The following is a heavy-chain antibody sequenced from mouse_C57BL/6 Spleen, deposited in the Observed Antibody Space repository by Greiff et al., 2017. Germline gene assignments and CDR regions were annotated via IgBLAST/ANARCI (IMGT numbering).Heavy chain of an antibody. V-gene: IGHV1-42*01. CDR3: ARGYGTSFDY. CDR1: GYSFTGYY. D-gene: IGHD2-1*01. Sequence: EVKLVESGPELVKPGASVKISCKASGYSFTGYYMNWVKQSPEKSLEWIGEINPSTGGTTYNQKFKAKATLTVDKSSSTAYMQLKSLTSEDSAVYYCARGYGTSFDYWGQGTTLTVSS. CDR2: INPSTGGT. J-gene: IGHJ2*01.